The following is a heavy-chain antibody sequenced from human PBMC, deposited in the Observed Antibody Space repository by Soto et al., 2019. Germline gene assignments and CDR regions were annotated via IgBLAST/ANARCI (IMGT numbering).Heavy chain of an antibody. V-gene: IGHV4-59*01. CDR2: IYYSGST. D-gene: IGHD5-18*01. CDR1: GGSISSYY. CDR3: ARDIMVTNYYDYGMDV. J-gene: IGHJ6*02. Sequence: QVQLQESGPGLVKPSETLSLTCTVSGGSISSYYWSWIRQPPGKELEWIGYIYYSGSTNYNPSLKSRVTISVDTSKIQFSLKLSSVTAADTAVYYCARDIMVTNYYDYGMDVWGQGTTVTVSS.